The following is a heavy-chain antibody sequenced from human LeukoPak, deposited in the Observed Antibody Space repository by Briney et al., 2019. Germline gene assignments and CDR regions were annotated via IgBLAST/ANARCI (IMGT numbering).Heavy chain of an antibody. CDR2: IKQDGSEK. V-gene: IGHV3-7*01. J-gene: IGHJ4*02. Sequence: GGSLRLSCAASGFTCSRYWMSWVRQAPGKGLEWVANIKQDGSEKYYVDSVKGRFTISRDNAENSLYLQMNSLRAEDTAVYYCASSPSRWGLGTLVTVSS. CDR1: GFTCSRYW. CDR3: ASSPSR.